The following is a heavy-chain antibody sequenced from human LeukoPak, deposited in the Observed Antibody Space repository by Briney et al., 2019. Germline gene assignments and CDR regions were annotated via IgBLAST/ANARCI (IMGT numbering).Heavy chain of an antibody. CDR2: ISYDGSNK. D-gene: IGHD4-23*01. CDR3: ARDVGNALPDY. CDR1: GFTFSSYA. Sequence: GGSLRLSCAASGFTFSSYAMHWVRQAPGKGLEWVAVISYDGSNKYYADSVKGRFTISRDNSKNTLYLQMNSLRAEDTALYYCARDVGNALPDYWGQGTLVTVSS. V-gene: IGHV3-30*04. J-gene: IGHJ4*02.